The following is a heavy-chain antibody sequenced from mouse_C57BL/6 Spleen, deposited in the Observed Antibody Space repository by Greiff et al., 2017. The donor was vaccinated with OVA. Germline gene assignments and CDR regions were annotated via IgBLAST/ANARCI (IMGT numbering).Heavy chain of an antibody. V-gene: IGHV5-6*02. CDR1: GFTFSSYG. D-gene: IGHD2-4*01. CDR2: ISSGGSYT. Sequence: DVKLVESGGDLVKPGGSLKLSCAASGFTFSSYGMSWVRQTPDKRLEWVATISSGGSYTYYPDSVKGRFTISRDNAKNTLYLQMSSLKSEDTAMYYCARQRDYDGYYAMDYWGQGTSVTVSS. CDR3: ARQRDYDGYYAMDY. J-gene: IGHJ4*01.